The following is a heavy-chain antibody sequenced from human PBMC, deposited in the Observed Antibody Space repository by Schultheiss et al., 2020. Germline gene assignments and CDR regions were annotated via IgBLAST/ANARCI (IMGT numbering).Heavy chain of an antibody. CDR3: AAYADHWYFDL. Sequence: GESLKISCVASGFTFSSYWMSWVRQAPGKGLEWVANIKQDGSEKNYVDSVKGRFTMSRDNAKNSLFLQMSSLRAEDTAVYYCAAYADHWYFDLWGRGTLVTVSS. CDR1: GFTFSSYW. V-gene: IGHV3-7*01. CDR2: IKQDGSEK. J-gene: IGHJ2*01. D-gene: IGHD2-21*01.